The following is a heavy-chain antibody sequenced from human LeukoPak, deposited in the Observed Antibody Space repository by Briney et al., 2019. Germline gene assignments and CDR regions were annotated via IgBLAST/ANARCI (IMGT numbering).Heavy chain of an antibody. CDR1: GFPFSSYN. CDR2: ISSSSSYI. J-gene: IGHJ4*02. Sequence: GGSLRLSCAASGFPFSSYNMHWVRHAPGKGLEWLSCISSSSSYIYYAESIKGRFTISRDNAKNSLFLQLNSLRDDDTAVYYCARDPEFGFETSGYYYFDYWGQGDLVTVSS. D-gene: IGHD3-3*01. CDR3: ARDPEFGFETSGYYYFDY. V-gene: IGHV3-21*01.